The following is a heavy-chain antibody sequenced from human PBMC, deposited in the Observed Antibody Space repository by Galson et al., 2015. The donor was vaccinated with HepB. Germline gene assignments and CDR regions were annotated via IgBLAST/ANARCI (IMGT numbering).Heavy chain of an antibody. J-gene: IGHJ4*02. V-gene: IGHV3-74*01. Sequence: SLRLSCAASGFTFSSYWMHWVRQAPGKGLVWVSRINGDGTTTRYADSVKGRFTISRDNARNTLYLQMNSVRAEDTAVYSCTTVGATKDYWGQGTLVTVSS. CDR2: INGDGTTT. D-gene: IGHD1-26*01. CDR3: TTVGATKDY. CDR1: GFTFSSYW.